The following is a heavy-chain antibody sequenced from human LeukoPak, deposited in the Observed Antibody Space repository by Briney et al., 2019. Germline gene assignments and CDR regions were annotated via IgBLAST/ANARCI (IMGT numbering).Heavy chain of an antibody. V-gene: IGHV5-51*01. CDR2: IYPGDSDT. CDR3: ARVEMATIMHSPQGFFDY. CDR1: GYSFTSYW. J-gene: IGHJ4*02. D-gene: IGHD5-24*01. Sequence: GESLKISCKGSGYSFTSYWIGWVRQMPGKGLEWMGIIYPGDSDTRYSPSFQGQVTISADKSISTAYLQWSSLKASDTAMYYCARVEMATIMHSPQGFFDYWGQGTLVTVSS.